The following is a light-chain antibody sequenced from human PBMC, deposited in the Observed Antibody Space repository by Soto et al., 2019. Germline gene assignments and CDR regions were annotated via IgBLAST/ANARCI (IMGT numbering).Light chain of an antibody. CDR1: QGISSW. J-gene: IGKJ4*01. CDR2: KAS. CDR3: QQASSLPFT. V-gene: IGKV1-12*01. Sequence: DIQMTQSPSSVSASVGDRVTITCRASQGISSWLVWYQQKPGKAPKLLIYKASTLQSGVPSMFSGSPSGTDFILTISGLQPEYFATYYCQQASSLPFTFGGGTEVEIK.